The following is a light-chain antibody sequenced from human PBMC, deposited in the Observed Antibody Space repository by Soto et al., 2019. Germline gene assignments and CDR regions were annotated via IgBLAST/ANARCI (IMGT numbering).Light chain of an antibody. CDR3: AAWDDSLNGVV. V-gene: IGLV1-44*01. J-gene: IGLJ2*01. CDR1: SSNIGSNN. Sequence: QSALTQPPSASGTPGQRVTISCSGSSSNIGSNNVNWYQQLPGTAPKLLIYSNNQRPSGVPDRFSGSKSGTSASLAISGLQSEDEAAYYCAAWDDSLNGVVFGGGTQLTVL. CDR2: SNN.